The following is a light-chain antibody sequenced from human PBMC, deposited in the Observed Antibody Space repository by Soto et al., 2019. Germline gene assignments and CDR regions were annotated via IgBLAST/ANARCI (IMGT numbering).Light chain of an antibody. V-gene: IGKV3-15*01. CDR2: GAS. CDR3: QQYNNWPWT. Sequence: EIVMTQSPATLSLSLGERATLSCRTSESVNSNLAWYQQNPGQAPRLLFYGASTRATGIPARFSGSGSGTDFTLTILSLHSEDFVVYYCQQYNNWPWTFGQGTKVEIK. CDR1: ESVNSN. J-gene: IGKJ1*01.